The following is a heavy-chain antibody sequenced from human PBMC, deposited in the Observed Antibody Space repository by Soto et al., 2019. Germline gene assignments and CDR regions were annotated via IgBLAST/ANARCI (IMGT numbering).Heavy chain of an antibody. Sequence: QVQLVQSGAEVKKPGSSGKVSCKASGGTFSSYAISWVRQAPGQGLEWMGGIITIFGTANYAQKFQGRVTITEDESTSTAYMELSSLRYEDTAVYYCERRGIREGDWFDPRGQGTLVTVSS. J-gene: IGHJ5*02. CDR1: GGTFSSYA. V-gene: IGHV1-69*01. D-gene: IGHD1-26*01. CDR2: IITIFGTA. CDR3: ERRGIREGDWFDP.